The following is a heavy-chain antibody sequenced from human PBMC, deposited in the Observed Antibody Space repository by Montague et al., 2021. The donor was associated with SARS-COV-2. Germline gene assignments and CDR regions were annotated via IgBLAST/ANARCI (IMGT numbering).Heavy chain of an antibody. CDR1: GGSISSYY. V-gene: IGHV4-4*07. D-gene: IGHD3-3*01. CDR3: AREGGITIFGVVIGPPYYYMVV. CDR2: IYTSGST. J-gene: IGHJ6*03. Sequence: SETLSLTCTVSGGSISSYYWSWIRQPAGKGLEWIGRIYTSGSTNYNPSLKSRVTMSVDTSKNQFSLKLSSVTAPDTAVYYCAREGGITIFGVVIGPPYYYMVVRGKGTTVTVSS.